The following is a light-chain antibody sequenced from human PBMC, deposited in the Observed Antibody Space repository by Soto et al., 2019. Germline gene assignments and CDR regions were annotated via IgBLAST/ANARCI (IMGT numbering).Light chain of an antibody. CDR2: GAS. CDR1: QGISSF. V-gene: IGKV1-9*01. CDR3: QQHNSSPLP. Sequence: DIELTQSPSTLSASVGERVTITCRASQGISSFLAWYQQKPGKAPKLLIFGASIMQSGIPDKFSGSGSGTDFTLTIGSLQPEDFATYYCQQHNSSPLPFGPGTKVDIK. J-gene: IGKJ3*01.